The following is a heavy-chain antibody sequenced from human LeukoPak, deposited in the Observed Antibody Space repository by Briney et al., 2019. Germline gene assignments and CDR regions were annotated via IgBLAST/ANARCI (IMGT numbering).Heavy chain of an antibody. CDR1: GFTFSSYG. D-gene: IGHD3-10*01. CDR2: IRYDGSNK. J-gene: IGHJ6*03. V-gene: IGHV3-30*02. CDR3: ARDGSGSYAYYYYYYMDV. Sequence: GGSLRLSCAASGFTFSSYGMSWVRQAPGKGLEWVAFIRYDGSNKYYADSVKGRFTISRDNSKNTLYLQMNSLRAEDTAVYYSARDGSGSYAYYYYYYMDVWGKGTTVTISS.